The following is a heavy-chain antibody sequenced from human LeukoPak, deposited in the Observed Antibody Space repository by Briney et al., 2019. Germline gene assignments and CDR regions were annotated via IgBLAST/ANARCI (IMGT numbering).Heavy chain of an antibody. Sequence: PGRSLRLSCAASGFTFSGYGMHWVRQAPGKGLEWVAVIWYDGSNKYYADSVKGRFAISRDNSKNTLYLQMNSLRAEDTAVYYCARELAAAGWWDYWGQGTLVTVSS. CDR3: ARELAAAGWWDY. J-gene: IGHJ4*02. V-gene: IGHV3-33*01. CDR2: IWYDGSNK. D-gene: IGHD6-13*01. CDR1: GFTFSGYG.